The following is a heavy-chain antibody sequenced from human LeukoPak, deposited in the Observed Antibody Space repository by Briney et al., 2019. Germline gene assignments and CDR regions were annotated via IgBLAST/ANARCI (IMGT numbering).Heavy chain of an antibody. CDR3: ARGTAAAGTSFDY. CDR2: ISSSSSYI. CDR1: GFIFSSYG. J-gene: IGHJ4*02. D-gene: IGHD6-13*01. V-gene: IGHV3-21*01. Sequence: GGSLRLSCVASGFIFSSYGMNWVRQAPGKGLEWVSSISSSSSYIYYADSVKGRFTISRDNAKNSLYLQMNSLRAEDTAVYYCARGTAAAGTSFDYWGQGTLVTVSS.